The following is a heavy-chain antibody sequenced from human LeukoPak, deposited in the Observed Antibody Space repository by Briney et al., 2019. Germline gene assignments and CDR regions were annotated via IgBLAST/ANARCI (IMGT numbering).Heavy chain of an antibody. CDR1: GYTFTGYY. D-gene: IGHD6-13*01. V-gene: IGHV1-2*02. J-gene: IGHJ4*02. CDR3: AREPSADFIAAVWTPFDY. Sequence: ASVKVSCKASGYTFTGYYMHWVRQAPGQGLELMGWINPNSGGTNYAQKFQGRVTMTRDTSISTAYMELSRLRSDDTAVYYCAREPSADFIAAVWTPFDYWGQGTLVTVSS. CDR2: INPNSGGT.